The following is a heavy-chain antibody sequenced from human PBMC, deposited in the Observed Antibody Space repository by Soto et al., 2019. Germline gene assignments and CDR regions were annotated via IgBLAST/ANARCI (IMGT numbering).Heavy chain of an antibody. CDR1: GFTFDDYA. J-gene: IGHJ5*02. CDR2: ISGSGGST. D-gene: IGHD1-1*01. CDR3: AKDLGLDGLGNWFDP. Sequence: GGSLRLSCAASGFTFDDYAMSWVRQAPGKGLEWVSAISGSGGSTYYADSVKGRFTISRDNSKNTLYLQMNSLRAEDTAVYYCAKDLGLDGLGNWFDPWGQGTLVTVSS. V-gene: IGHV3-23*01.